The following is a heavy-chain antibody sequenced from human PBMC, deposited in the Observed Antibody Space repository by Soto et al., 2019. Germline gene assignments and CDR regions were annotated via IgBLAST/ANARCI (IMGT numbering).Heavy chain of an antibody. CDR3: ARDRAGLLWFGAFDC. D-gene: IGHD3-10*01. V-gene: IGHV3-21*01. CDR1: GFTLSSYS. Sequence: GGSLRLSCAASGFTLSSYSMNWVRQAPGKGLEWVSSISSSSSYIYYADSLKGRFTISRDNAKNSLYLQMNSLRAEDTAVYYCARDRAGLLWFGAFDCWGQGTLVTVSS. CDR2: ISSSSSYI. J-gene: IGHJ4*02.